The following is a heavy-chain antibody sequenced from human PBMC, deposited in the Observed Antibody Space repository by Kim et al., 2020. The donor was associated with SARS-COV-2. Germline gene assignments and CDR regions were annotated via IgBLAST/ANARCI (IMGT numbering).Heavy chain of an antibody. V-gene: IGHV3-7*03. CDR1: GFTFSSYW. J-gene: IGHJ6*02. CDR3: ARVGADYGDYGPLRYYYYYGMDV. CDR2: IKQDGSEK. Sequence: GGSLRLSCAASGFTFSSYWMSWVRQAPGKGLEWVANIKQDGSEKYYVDSVKGRFTISRDNAKNSLYLQMNSLRAEDTAVYYCARVGADYGDYGPLRYYYYYGMDVWGQGTTVTVSS. D-gene: IGHD4-17*01.